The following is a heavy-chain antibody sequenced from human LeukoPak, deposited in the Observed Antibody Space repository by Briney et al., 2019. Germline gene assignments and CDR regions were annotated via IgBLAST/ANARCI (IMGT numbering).Heavy chain of an antibody. Sequence: PETLSLTCTVSGGSISSYYWSWIRQPAGKGLEWIGRIYTSGSTNYNPSLKSRVTMSVDTSKNQFSLKLSSVTAADTAVYYCARDGSGSYYSNWFDPWGQGTLVTVSS. CDR3: ARDGSGSYYSNWFDP. CDR2: IYTSGST. V-gene: IGHV4-4*07. CDR1: GGSISSYY. J-gene: IGHJ5*02. D-gene: IGHD1-26*01.